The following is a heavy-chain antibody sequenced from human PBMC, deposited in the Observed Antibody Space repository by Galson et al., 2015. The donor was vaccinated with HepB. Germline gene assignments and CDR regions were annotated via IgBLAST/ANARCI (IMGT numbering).Heavy chain of an antibody. V-gene: IGHV3-7*04. CDR1: GFSFGSYW. CDR2: INQDGSEQ. CDR3: ARAYCGGDCHSSDWLDY. Sequence: LRLSCASSGFSFGSYWMAWRRQAPGGGEEGEGSINQDGSEQYYVDSVNGRFTVSRDNAKKSLYLQMNSMRAEDTAGYYCARAYCGGDCHSSDWLDYWGQGTLVTVSS. J-gene: IGHJ4*02. D-gene: IGHD2-21*02.